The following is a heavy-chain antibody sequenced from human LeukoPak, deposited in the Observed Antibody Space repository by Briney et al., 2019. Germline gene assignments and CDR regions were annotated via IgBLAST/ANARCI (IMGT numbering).Heavy chain of an antibody. D-gene: IGHD4/OR15-4a*01. CDR3: TTIMTIVTHNFDY. CDR2: IKSNSDGRTT. Sequence: PGGSLRLSCAGSGFTFGVAWMTWVRQAPGKGLEWLGRIKSNSDGRTTDYAAPVKGRFTISRDDSKNMLYLQMNSLKTEDTAVYYCTTIMTIVTHNFDYWGQGTLVTVPS. V-gene: IGHV3-15*01. J-gene: IGHJ4*02. CDR1: GFTFGVAW.